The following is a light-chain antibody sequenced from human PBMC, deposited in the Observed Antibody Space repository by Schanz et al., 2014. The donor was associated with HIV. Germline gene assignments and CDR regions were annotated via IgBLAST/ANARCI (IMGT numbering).Light chain of an antibody. CDR1: SSDVGGYKY. Sequence: QSVLTQPASVSGSPGQSITISCTGTSSDVGGYKYVSWYQQYPGKAPKLIIFDVDNRPSGVSNRFSGSKSDTSASLAISGLQSEDEADYYCAAWDDNLEGWVFGGGTKLTVL. V-gene: IGLV2-14*01. CDR3: AAWDDNLEGWV. J-gene: IGLJ3*02. CDR2: DVD.